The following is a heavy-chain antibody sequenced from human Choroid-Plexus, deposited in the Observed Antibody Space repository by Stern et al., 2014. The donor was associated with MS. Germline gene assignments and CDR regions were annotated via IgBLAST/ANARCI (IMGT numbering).Heavy chain of an antibody. CDR1: GFTFGSCA. V-gene: IGHV3-30*18. CDR3: AKDRQYLTYFFDR. CDR2: VSYDGSNK. D-gene: IGHD2/OR15-2a*01. Sequence: MQLVESGGGVVQPGRPLRLSCVASGFTFGSCAMHWVRQAPGKGLEWVAGVSYDGSNKYYADSVKGRFTISRDNSQNTLYMQMSSLRPEDTAVYYCAKDRQYLTYFFDRWGQGSLVTVSS. J-gene: IGHJ5*02.